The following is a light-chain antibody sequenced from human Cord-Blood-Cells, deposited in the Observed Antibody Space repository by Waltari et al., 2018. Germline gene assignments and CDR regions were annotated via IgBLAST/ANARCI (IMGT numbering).Light chain of an antibody. CDR2: DVS. CDR1: SSHVGGYNS. J-gene: IGLJ1*01. Sequence: QSALTQPASVSGPPGQSITISCTVTSSHVGGYNSVSWYQQHPGKAPKLMIYDVSKRPSGVPDRFSGSKSGNTASLTISGLQAEDEADYYCCSYAGSYTYVFGTGTKVTVL. CDR3: CSYAGSYTYV. V-gene: IGLV2-11*01.